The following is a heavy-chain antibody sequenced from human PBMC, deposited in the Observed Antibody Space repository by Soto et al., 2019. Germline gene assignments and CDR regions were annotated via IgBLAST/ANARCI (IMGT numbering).Heavy chain of an antibody. CDR3: GRDKGGGPTDP. J-gene: IGHJ5*02. Sequence: QVQLVQSGAEVKKPGASVKVSCKASGYTFTSYGISWVRQAPGQGLEWMGWISAYNGNTNYAQKLQGRVTMTTDTPTSTAYVEGRSRRSDATAVYYWGRDKGGGPTDPWGRGTLVPVSS. V-gene: IGHV1-18*01. CDR1: GYTFTSYG. D-gene: IGHD1-26*01. CDR2: ISAYNGNT.